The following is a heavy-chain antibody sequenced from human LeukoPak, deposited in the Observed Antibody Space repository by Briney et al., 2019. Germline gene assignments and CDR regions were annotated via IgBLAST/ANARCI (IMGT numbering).Heavy chain of an antibody. D-gene: IGHD6-19*01. CDR1: GYTFTGYY. J-gene: IGHJ4*02. Sequence: ASVKVSCKASGYTFTGYYMHWVRQAPGQGLEWMGWINPNSGGTNYAQKFQGRVTMTRDTSISTAYMELSRLRSDDTAVYYCARGGVYSSGSYYLYYFDYWGQGTLVTVSS. CDR3: ARGGVYSSGSYYLYYFDY. CDR2: INPNSGGT. V-gene: IGHV1-2*02.